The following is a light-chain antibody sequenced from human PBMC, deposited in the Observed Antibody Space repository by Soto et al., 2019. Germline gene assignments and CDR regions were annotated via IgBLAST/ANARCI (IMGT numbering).Light chain of an antibody. Sequence: EIVLTHSPGTLSLSPGERATLSCRASQSVSSSYLAWYQQKPGQAPRLLIYGASSRATGIPDRFSGSGSGRYFTLTISRLEPEDFAVYYCQQYNNWPCYTVGQGTKVDIK. CDR2: GAS. CDR3: QQYNNWPCYT. CDR1: QSVSSSY. V-gene: IGKV3-20*01. J-gene: IGKJ2*01.